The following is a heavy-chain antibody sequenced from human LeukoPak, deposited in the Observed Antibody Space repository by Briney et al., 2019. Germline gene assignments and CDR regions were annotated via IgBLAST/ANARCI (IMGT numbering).Heavy chain of an antibody. Sequence: PSETLSLTCTVSGGSISSGSYYWGWIRQPPGKGLEWIGSIYYSGSSYYNPSLKSRVTISVDTSKNQFSLKLSSVTAADTAVYYCARVVSGRLGDCSSTSCYLGFSDYYYGMDVWGQGTTVTVSS. J-gene: IGHJ6*02. V-gene: IGHV4-39*07. CDR2: IYYSGSS. D-gene: IGHD2-2*01. CDR3: ARVVSGRLGDCSSTSCYLGFSDYYYGMDV. CDR1: GGSISSGSYY.